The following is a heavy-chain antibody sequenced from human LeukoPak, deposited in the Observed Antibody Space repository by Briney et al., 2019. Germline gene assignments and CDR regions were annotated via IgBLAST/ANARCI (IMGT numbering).Heavy chain of an antibody. D-gene: IGHD2-15*01. Sequence: GGSLRLSCAASGFTFSSYWMHWVRQAPGKGLVWVSRINTDGSSTFYADSVKGRFTISRDNAKNTLYLQMSSLRAEDTAVYYCAKSGLNRFDYWGQGTLVTVSS. CDR1: GFTFSSYW. J-gene: IGHJ4*02. CDR3: AKSGLNRFDY. CDR2: INTDGSST. V-gene: IGHV3-74*01.